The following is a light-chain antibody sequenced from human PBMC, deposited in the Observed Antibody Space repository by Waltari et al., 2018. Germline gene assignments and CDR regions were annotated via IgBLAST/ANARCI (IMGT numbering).Light chain of an antibody. Sequence: RASQKIDTWLAGYQQKPGKAPKLLIFKASNLESGVPSKFGGSGSGTEFTLTISTLEPDDFATYYCQQYSSFPITFGHGTRLEIK. V-gene: IGKV1-5*03. CDR2: KAS. CDR3: QQYSSFPIT. CDR1: QKIDTW. J-gene: IGKJ5*01.